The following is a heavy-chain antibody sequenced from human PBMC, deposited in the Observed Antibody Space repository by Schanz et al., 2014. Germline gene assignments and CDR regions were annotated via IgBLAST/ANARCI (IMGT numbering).Heavy chain of an antibody. J-gene: IGHJ3*02. D-gene: IGHD3-10*01. V-gene: IGHV4-34*02. CDR3: ATNMVQGTISDAFDI. CDR1: GASISSRDFY. Sequence: QVQLQQWGAGLLKPSQTLSLTCTVSGASISSRDFYWSWIRQPPGKGLEWIGEINHSGNNYYNPSLKSRVTISVDTSKNQFSLKLTSVTAADTAVYYCATNMVQGTISDAFDIWGQGTMVTVSS. CDR2: INHSGNN.